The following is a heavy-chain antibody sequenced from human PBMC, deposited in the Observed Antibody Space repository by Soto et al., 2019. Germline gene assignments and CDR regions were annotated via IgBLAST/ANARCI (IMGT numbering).Heavy chain of an antibody. CDR2: ISAYNGNT. CDR1: GYTFTSYG. D-gene: IGHD3-10*01. J-gene: IGHJ4*02. V-gene: IGHV1-18*01. Sequence: QVQLVQSGAEVKKPGASVKVSCKASGYTFTSYGISCVRQAPGQGLEWMGWISAYNGNTNYAQKLQGRVTMTTDTSTSRAYMELRSLRSDDTAVYYCARDYYGSGSYYLKLDYWGQGTLVTVSS. CDR3: ARDYYGSGSYYLKLDY.